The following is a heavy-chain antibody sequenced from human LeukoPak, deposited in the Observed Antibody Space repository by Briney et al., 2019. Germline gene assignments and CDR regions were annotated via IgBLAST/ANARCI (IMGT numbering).Heavy chain of an antibody. D-gene: IGHD3-10*01. J-gene: IGHJ4*02. CDR3: ARNYRAISMVRGVIHFDH. CDR1: GYTFTGYY. V-gene: IGHV1-2*02. CDR2: INPNSGGT. Sequence: GASVKVSCKASGYTFTGYYMHWVRQAPGQGLEWMGWINPNSGGTNYAQKFQGRVTMTRDTSISTAYMELSRLRSDDTAVYYCARNYRAISMVRGVIHFDHWGQGTLVTVSS.